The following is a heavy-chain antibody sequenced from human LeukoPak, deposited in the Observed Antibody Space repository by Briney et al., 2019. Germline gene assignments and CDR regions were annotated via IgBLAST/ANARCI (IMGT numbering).Heavy chain of an antibody. CDR2: IYYSGNT. Sequence: SETLSLTCTVSGGSISSSTFYWDWIRQPPGRGPEWIGTIYYSGNTYYNPSLKSRVTIFVDTSKNQFSLKLSSVTAADTAVYFCAKTAILTGYWSSPQRKHFDSWGQGTLVTVSS. V-gene: IGHV4-39*01. CDR1: GGSISSSTFY. D-gene: IGHD3-9*01. CDR3: AKTAILTGYWSSPQRKHFDS. J-gene: IGHJ4*02.